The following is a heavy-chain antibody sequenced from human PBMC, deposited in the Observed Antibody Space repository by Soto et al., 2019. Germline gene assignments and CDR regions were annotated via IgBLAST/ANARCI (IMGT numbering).Heavy chain of an antibody. J-gene: IGHJ1*01. CDR2: IIPIFGTA. V-gene: IGHV1-69*01. Sequence: QVQLVQSGAEVKKPGSSVEVSCKASGGTFSSYAISWVRQAPGQGLEWMGGIIPIFGTANYAQKFQGRVTITADESTSTAYMELSSLRSEDTAVYYCARERGRSGSYYVAEYFQHWGQGTLVTVSS. CDR1: GGTFSSYA. D-gene: IGHD1-26*01. CDR3: ARERGRSGSYYVAEYFQH.